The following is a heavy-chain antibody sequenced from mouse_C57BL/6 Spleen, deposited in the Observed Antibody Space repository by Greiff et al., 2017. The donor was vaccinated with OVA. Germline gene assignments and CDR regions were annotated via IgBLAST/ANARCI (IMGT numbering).Heavy chain of an antibody. CDR2: IDPETGGT. CDR1: GYTFTDYE. J-gene: IGHJ2*01. Sequence: QVQLQQSGAELVRPGASVTLSCKASGYTFTDYEMHWVKQTPVHGLEWIGAIDPETGGTAYNQKFKGKAILTADKSSSTAYMELRSLTSEDSAVDYCTRRGYGYDEGPYYWGQGTTLTVSS. D-gene: IGHD2-2*01. V-gene: IGHV1-15*01. CDR3: TRRGYGYDEGPYY.